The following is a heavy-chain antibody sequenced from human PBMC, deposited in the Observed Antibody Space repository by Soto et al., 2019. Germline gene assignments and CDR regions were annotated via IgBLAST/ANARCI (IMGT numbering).Heavy chain of an antibody. CDR1: GGSISTYY. V-gene: IGHV4-59*01. CDR3: ARATYLYYGSGSYLYYFDY. Sequence: QVQLQESGPGLVKPSETLSLTCTVSGGSISTYYWTWIRQPPGKGLEWIGYIYYTGSTNYNPSLKSRVTISVDTSKNQFSLKLSSVTAADTAVYYCARATYLYYGSGSYLYYFDYWGQGTLATVSS. D-gene: IGHD3-10*01. CDR2: IYYTGST. J-gene: IGHJ4*02.